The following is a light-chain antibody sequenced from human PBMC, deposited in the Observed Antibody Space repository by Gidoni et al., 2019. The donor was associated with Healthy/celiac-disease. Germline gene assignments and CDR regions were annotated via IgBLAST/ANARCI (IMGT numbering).Light chain of an antibody. V-gene: IGLV2-11*01. CDR1: SSDVGGDNY. Sequence: QSALTKPRSVSGSPGQSVTIPCTGNSSDVGGDNYVSWYPQHPCKAPKLMIYDVSKRPSGVPDRFSGSKSGNTASLTISGLQAEDEADYYCCSYAGSYTSRVFGGGTKLTVL. CDR2: DVS. J-gene: IGLJ3*02. CDR3: CSYAGSYTSRV.